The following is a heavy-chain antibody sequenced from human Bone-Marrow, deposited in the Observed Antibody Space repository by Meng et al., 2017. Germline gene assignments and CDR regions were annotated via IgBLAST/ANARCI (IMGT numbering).Heavy chain of an antibody. V-gene: IGHV3-49*04. D-gene: IGHD6-13*01. J-gene: IGHJ4*02. CDR1: GFTFGDYT. Sequence: GESLKISCTASGFTFGDYTITWVRQAPGKGLEWVGFITSLAYGGTTEYAASVRGRFTISRDDSKSIAYLQMNSLRVEDTALYYCARGKGWQLVDPLDYWGQGTLVTVSS. CDR2: ITSLAYGGTT. CDR3: ARGKGWQLVDPLDY.